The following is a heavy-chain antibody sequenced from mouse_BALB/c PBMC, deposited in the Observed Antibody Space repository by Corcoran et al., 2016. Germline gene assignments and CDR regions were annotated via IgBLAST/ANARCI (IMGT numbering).Heavy chain of an antibody. J-gene: IGHJ1*01. V-gene: IGHV1-84*02. CDR2: IYPGSGNT. CDR3: ARELGTGLSLDV. CDR1: GDTFTDYY. D-gene: IGHD4-1*01. Sequence: QIQLQQSGPELVKPGASVKISCKASGDTFTDYYINWVKQKPGQGLEWIGWIYPGSGNTKYNEKFKGKATLTVDTSSSTAYMQLLSLTAEDTAVYVCARELGTGLSLDVWGAGTTVTVSS.